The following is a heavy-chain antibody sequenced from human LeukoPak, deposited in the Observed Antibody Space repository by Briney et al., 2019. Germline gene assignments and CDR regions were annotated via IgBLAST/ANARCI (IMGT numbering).Heavy chain of an antibody. J-gene: IGHJ4*02. CDR3: AREQGAVAGDY. V-gene: IGHV3-7*01. D-gene: IGHD6-19*01. Sequence: GGSLRLSCAASGFTFSSYWMSWVRQAPGKGLEWVANIKQDGSGKYYVDSVKGRLTISRDNAKNSLYLQMNSLRADDTAVYYCAREQGAVAGDYWGQGTLVTVSS. CDR2: IKQDGSGK. CDR1: GFTFSSYW.